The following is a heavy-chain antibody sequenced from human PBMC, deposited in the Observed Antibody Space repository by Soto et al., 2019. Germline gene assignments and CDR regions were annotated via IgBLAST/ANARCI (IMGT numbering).Heavy chain of an antibody. CDR1: GGTFSSYA. CDR3: AGFPNVVAGTPAGYYYYGMDV. V-gene: IGHV1-69*13. CDR2: IIPIFGTA. Sequence: GASVKVSCKASGGTFSSYAISWVRQAPGQGLEWMGGIIPIFGTANYAQKFQGRVTITADESTSTAYMELSSLRSEDTAVYYCAGFPNVVAGTPAGYYYYGMDVWGQGTTVTVSS. D-gene: IGHD6-19*01. J-gene: IGHJ6*02.